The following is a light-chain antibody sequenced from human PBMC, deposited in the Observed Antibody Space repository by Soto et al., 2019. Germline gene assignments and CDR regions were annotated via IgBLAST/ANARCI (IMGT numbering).Light chain of an antibody. V-gene: IGKV1-9*01. Sequence: DIQLTQSPSSLSASVGERVTITCRASQGISSYLAWYQQKPGKAPKLLIYAASTLQSGVPSRFSGSGSGTEFTLTISSLQPEDFASSYCQQLNSYLPITFGQGTRLEIK. CDR1: QGISSY. CDR3: QQLNSYLPIT. J-gene: IGKJ5*01. CDR2: AAS.